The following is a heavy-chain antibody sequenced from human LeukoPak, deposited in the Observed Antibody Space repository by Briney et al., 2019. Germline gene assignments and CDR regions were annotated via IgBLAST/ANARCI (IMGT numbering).Heavy chain of an antibody. CDR2: IKEDGSEK. Sequence: GGSLRLSCAASGFTFSSYWMSWVRQAPGKGLEWVANIKEDGSEKYYVDSVKGRLTISRDTAKSSLYLQMNSLRAEDTAVYYCARLRAGDYLDYWGQGTLVTVSS. V-gene: IGHV3-7*04. CDR1: GFTFSSYW. J-gene: IGHJ4*02. D-gene: IGHD6-19*01. CDR3: ARLRAGDYLDY.